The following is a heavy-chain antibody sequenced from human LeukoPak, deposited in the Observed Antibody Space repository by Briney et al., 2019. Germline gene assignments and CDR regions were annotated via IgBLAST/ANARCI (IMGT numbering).Heavy chain of an antibody. D-gene: IGHD5-24*01. CDR3: ASRSSIGDGYTTLFDY. V-gene: IGHV1-18*01. CDR2: ISVYSGTT. Sequence: ASVKVSCKASDYTFISYGIGCVRQAPGQGLEWMGWISVYSGTTNYAQKVQGRVTMTIDTFTTIAYMELRSLKSDDPAVYYCASRSSIGDGYTTLFDYWGQGTLVTVSS. CDR1: DYTFISYG. J-gene: IGHJ4*02.